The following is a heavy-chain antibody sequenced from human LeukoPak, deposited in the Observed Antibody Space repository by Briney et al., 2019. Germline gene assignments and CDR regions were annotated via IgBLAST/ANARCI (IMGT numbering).Heavy chain of an antibody. Sequence: GESLKISCKASGYRFTTDYIGWVRQMPGKGLEWMGIIYPDDSETNYSPSFQGQVTISADKSISTAYLQWSSLKASDTAMYYCARGYDFVDYWGQGTLVTVSS. D-gene: IGHD5-12*01. J-gene: IGHJ4*02. CDR1: GYRFTTDY. CDR2: IYPDDSET. V-gene: IGHV5-51*01. CDR3: ARGYDFVDY.